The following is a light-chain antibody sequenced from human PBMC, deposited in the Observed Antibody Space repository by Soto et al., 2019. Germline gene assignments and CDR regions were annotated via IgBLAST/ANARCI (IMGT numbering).Light chain of an antibody. CDR3: QQSYSTLPCT. V-gene: IGKV1-39*01. Sequence: DLQMTQSPSSLSASVGDRVTITCRASQSISSYLNWYQQKPGKAPKLLIYAASSLQSGVPSRFSGSGSGTDFTLTISSLQPEDFATYYCQQSYSTLPCTFGQGTKLEIK. CDR1: QSISSY. CDR2: AAS. J-gene: IGKJ2*02.